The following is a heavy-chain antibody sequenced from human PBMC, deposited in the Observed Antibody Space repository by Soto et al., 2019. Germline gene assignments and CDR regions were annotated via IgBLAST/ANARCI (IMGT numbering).Heavy chain of an antibody. CDR2: IYWDDDK. J-gene: IGHJ5*02. Sequence: QITLKESGPTLVKPTQTLTLTCTFSGFSLSTSGVGVGWIRQPPGKALEWLALIYWDDDKRYSPSLKSRLTITQDTSKNQVVLTMTNMDPVDTATYYCAHSYFDWLLTVNWFDPWGQGTLVTVSS. V-gene: IGHV2-5*02. CDR3: AHSYFDWLLTVNWFDP. D-gene: IGHD3-9*01. CDR1: GFSLSTSGVG.